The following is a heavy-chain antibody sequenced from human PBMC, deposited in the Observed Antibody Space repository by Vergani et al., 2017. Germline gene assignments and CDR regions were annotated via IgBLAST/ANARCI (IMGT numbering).Heavy chain of an antibody. J-gene: IGHJ6*02. CDR1: GGSISSGDYY. D-gene: IGHD2-15*01. V-gene: IGHV4-30-4*01. CDR2: IYYSGST. Sequence: QVQLQESGPGLVKPSQTLSLTCTVSGGSISSGDYYWSWIRQPPGKGLEWIGYIYYSGSTYYNPSLKSRVTISVDTSKNQFSLKLSSVTAADTAVYYCAREPNGSGGSCYHYYGMDVWGQGTTVTVSS. CDR3: AREPNGSGGSCYHYYGMDV.